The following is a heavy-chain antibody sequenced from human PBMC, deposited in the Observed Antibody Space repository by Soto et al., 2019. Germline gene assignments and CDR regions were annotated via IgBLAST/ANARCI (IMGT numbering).Heavy chain of an antibody. CDR2: INHSGST. CDR3: ARVRENPYYDFWSGPLGDWFDP. J-gene: IGHJ5*02. Sequence: PSETLSLTCAVYGGSFSGYYWSWIRQPPGKGLEWIGEINHSGSTNYNPSLKSRVTISVDTSKNQFSLKLSSVTAADTAVYYCARVRENPYYDFWSGPLGDWFDPWGQGTLVTVSS. V-gene: IGHV4-34*01. CDR1: GGSFSGYY. D-gene: IGHD3-3*01.